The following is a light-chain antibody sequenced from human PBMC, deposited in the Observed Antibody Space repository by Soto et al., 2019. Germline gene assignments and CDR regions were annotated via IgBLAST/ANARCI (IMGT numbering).Light chain of an antibody. CDR3: QQYGSSGT. CDR1: QTISSW. CDR2: KAS. V-gene: IGKV1-5*03. J-gene: IGKJ1*01. Sequence: DIQMTQSPSTLSGSLGDRVTITFRASQTISSWLAWYQQKPGKAPKLLIYKASTLKSGVPSRFSGSGSGTDFTLTISRLEPEDFAVYYCQQYGSSGTFGQGTKVDIK.